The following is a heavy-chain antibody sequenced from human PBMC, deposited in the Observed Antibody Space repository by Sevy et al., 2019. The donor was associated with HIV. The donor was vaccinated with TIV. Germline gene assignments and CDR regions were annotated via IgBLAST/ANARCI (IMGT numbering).Heavy chain of an antibody. Sequence: GGSLRLSCAASGFTFSDHYMDWVRQAPGKGLEWVGRTRKKANSYTTDDGESVKGRFRISRDDSKNLLYLQMNDLKTEDTAVYYCARTKYSYDSNDDAFDIWGQGTMVTVSS. V-gene: IGHV3-72*01. D-gene: IGHD3-22*01. J-gene: IGHJ3*02. CDR1: GFTFSDHY. CDR2: TRKKANSYTT. CDR3: ARTKYSYDSNDDAFDI.